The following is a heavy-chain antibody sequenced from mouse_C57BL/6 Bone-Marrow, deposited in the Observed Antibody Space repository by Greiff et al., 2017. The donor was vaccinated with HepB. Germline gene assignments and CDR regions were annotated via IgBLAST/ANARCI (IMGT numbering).Heavy chain of an antibody. Sequence: QVQLQQPGAELVIPGASVKLSCKASGYTFTSYWMHWVKQRPGQGLEWIGEIDPSDSYTNYNQKFKGKSTLTVDKSSSTAYMQLSSLTSEDSAVYYCARHYYDYDEGFAYWGQGTLVTVSA. CDR1: GYTFTSYW. V-gene: IGHV1-69*01. D-gene: IGHD2-4*01. CDR2: IDPSDSYT. J-gene: IGHJ3*01. CDR3: ARHYYDYDEGFAY.